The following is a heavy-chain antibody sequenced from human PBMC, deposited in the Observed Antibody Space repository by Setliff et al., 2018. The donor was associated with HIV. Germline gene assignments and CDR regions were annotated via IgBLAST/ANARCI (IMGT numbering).Heavy chain of an antibody. Sequence: PSETLSLPCTVSGGSVSSGSYYWSWIRQPPGKGLEWIGYIYYSGSTKHNPSLKSRVTISLDTSKNQFSLKLTSVTAADTAVYYCARYSPRGYTLTGPYWGQGTLVTVSS. CDR3: ARYSPRGYTLTGPY. J-gene: IGHJ4*02. V-gene: IGHV4-61*01. CDR1: GGSVSSGSYY. CDR2: IYYSGST. D-gene: IGHD6-25*01.